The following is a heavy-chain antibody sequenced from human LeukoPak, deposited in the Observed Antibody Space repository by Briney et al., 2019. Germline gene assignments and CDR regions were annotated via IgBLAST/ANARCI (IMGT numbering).Heavy chain of an antibody. CDR3: ARDWFDGDYDRFDY. J-gene: IGHJ4*02. CDR1: GFTFSSYW. CDR2: MNQDGSQK. Sequence: GGSLRLSCAVSGFTFSSYWMSWFRQAPGKGLEWVANMNQDGSQKFSVDSVKGRFTISRDNAKNSLSLQMNSLRVEDTAVYYCARDWFDGDYDRFDYWGQGTLVTVSS. D-gene: IGHD4-17*01. V-gene: IGHV3-7*03.